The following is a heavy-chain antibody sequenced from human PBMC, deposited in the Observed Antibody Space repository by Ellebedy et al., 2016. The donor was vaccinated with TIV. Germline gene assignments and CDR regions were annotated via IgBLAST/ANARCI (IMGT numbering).Heavy chain of an antibody. CDR1: GYTFTGYY. D-gene: IGHD3-16*01. J-gene: IGHJ6*03. V-gene: IGHV1-2*02. Sequence: ASVKVSCXASGYTFTGYYMHWVRQAPGQGLEWMGWINPNSGGTNYAQKFQGRVTMTRDTSISTAYMELSRLRSDDTAVYYCARDWGNPEKYYYYMDVWGKGTTVTVSS. CDR3: ARDWGNPEKYYYYMDV. CDR2: INPNSGGT.